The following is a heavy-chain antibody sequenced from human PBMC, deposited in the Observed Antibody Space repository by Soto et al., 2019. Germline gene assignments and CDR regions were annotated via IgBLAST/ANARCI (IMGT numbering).Heavy chain of an antibody. CDR3: ANRVPCRSFDF. Sequence: LTGTLSGWALSTTRVGVDCFQQPPGKALEWLALIYWDDDKRYSPSLKSRLTITKDTSKNQVVLTMTNMDPVDTATYHSANRVPCRSFDFWGNGSLVTV. CDR1: GWALSTTRVG. V-gene: IGHV2-5*02. J-gene: IGHJ4*01. CDR2: IYWDDDK.